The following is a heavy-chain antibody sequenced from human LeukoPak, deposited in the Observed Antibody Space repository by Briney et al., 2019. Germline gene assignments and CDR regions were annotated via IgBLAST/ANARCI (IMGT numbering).Heavy chain of an antibody. V-gene: IGHV1-2*06. J-gene: IGHJ4*02. D-gene: IGHD2-8*01. Sequence: ASVKVSCKASGYTFTGYYMHWVRQAPGQGLEWMGRINPNSGGTNYAQKFQGRVTMTRDTSISTAYMELSRLRSDDTAVYYCASRTGGIVLMVYAEYYFDYWGQGTLVTVSS. CDR1: GYTFTGYY. CDR3: ASRTGGIVLMVYAEYYFDY. CDR2: INPNSGGT.